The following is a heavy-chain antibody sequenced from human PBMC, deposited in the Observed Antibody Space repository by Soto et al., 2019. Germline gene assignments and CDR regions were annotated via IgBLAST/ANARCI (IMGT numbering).Heavy chain of an antibody. V-gene: IGHV1-18*01. J-gene: IGHJ3*02. CDR2: ISAYNGNT. D-gene: IGHD6-19*01. CDR3: ARDRRPHSSGWYTAFDI. Sequence: ASVKVSFKASGYTFISYGISWVRQAPGQGLEWMGWISAYNGNTNYAQNLQGRVTMTTDTSTSTAYMELRSLRSDDTAVYYCARDRRPHSSGWYTAFDIWGQGTMVTVSS. CDR1: GYTFISYG.